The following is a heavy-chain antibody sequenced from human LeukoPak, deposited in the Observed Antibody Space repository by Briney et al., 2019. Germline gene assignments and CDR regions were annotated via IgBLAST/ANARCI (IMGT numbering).Heavy chain of an antibody. J-gene: IGHJ4*02. CDR3: AREGDDFSLGPNYFDD. CDR2: ISSSGSTK. V-gene: IGHV3-48*02. CDR1: GFTLSNYD. D-gene: IGHD5-24*01. Sequence: GGSLRLSCAASGFTLSNYDMNWVRQAPGKGLEWVSYISSSGSTKYYADAVKGRFTVSRDNAKNSLYLQMNTLRDEDTALYYCAREGDDFSLGPNYFDDSGQGTLVTVSS.